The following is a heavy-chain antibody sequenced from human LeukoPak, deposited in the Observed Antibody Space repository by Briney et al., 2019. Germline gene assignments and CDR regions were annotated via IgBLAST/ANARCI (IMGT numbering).Heavy chain of an antibody. J-gene: IGHJ5*02. CDR2: ISSSGSTI. CDR3: ARDRWGGFDP. D-gene: IGHD3-16*01. CDR1: GFTFSSYS. Sequence: PGGSLRLSCAASGFTFSSYSMNWVRQAPGKGLEWVSYISSSGSTIYYADSVKGRFTISRDNAKNSLYLQMNSLRAEDTAVYYCARDRWGGFDPWGQGTLVTVSS. V-gene: IGHV3-48*04.